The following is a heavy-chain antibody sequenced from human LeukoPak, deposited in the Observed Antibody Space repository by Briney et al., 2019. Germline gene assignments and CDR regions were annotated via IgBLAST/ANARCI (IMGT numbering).Heavy chain of an antibody. CDR2: INHSGST. V-gene: IGHV4-34*01. CDR1: GGSFSGYY. D-gene: IGHD2-2*02. J-gene: IGHJ4*02. Sequence: SETLSLTCAVYGGSFSGYYWSWIRQPQGKGLEWMGEINHSGSTNYNPSLKSRVTISVDTSKNQFSLKLSSVTAADTAVYYCARIVDCSSTSCYIPFDYWGQGTLVTVSS. CDR3: ARIVDCSSTSCYIPFDY.